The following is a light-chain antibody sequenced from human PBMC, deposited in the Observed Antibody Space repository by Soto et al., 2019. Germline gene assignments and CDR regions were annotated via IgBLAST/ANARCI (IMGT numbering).Light chain of an antibody. CDR1: QSVSSSY. V-gene: IGKV3-20*01. CDR3: QQYGSSP. CDR2: GAS. Sequence: EIVLTQSPGTLSLSPGERATLSCRASQSVSSSYLAWYQQKPGQAPRLLSYGASSRATGIPDRFSGSGSGTDFTLTISRLEPEDFAVYYCQQYGSSPFGQGTKV. J-gene: IGKJ1*01.